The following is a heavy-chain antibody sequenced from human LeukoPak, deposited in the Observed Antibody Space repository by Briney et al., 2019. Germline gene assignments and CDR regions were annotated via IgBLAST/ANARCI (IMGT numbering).Heavy chain of an antibody. CDR1: GYTFTSYD. V-gene: IGHV1-8*01. Sequence: ASVKVSCKASGYTFTSYDINWVRQANGQGLEWMGWMNPNSGNTGYAQKFQGRVTMTRNTSISTAYMELSSLRSEDTAVYYCARVHSGGSNTDFDYWGQGTLVTVSS. CDR2: MNPNSGNT. J-gene: IGHJ4*02. D-gene: IGHD2-15*01. CDR3: ARVHSGGSNTDFDY.